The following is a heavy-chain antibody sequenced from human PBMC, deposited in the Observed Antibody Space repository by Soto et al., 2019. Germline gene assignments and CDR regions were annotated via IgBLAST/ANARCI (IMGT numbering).Heavy chain of an antibody. CDR3: APHVSCSGGSCQYDAFAI. V-gene: IGHV3-23*01. CDR1: GFTVSSHA. J-gene: IGHJ3*02. CDR2: VTADGGT. D-gene: IGHD2-15*01. Sequence: EVPVLESGGGLVQPGGSLRLSCEGSGFTVSSHAMTWIRQAPGKGPEWVSTVTADGGTYYADSVKGRFAMSRDTSVNTLYLQMNSLGAEDTAAYYCAPHVSCSGGSCQYDAFAIRGQGTMVTVSS.